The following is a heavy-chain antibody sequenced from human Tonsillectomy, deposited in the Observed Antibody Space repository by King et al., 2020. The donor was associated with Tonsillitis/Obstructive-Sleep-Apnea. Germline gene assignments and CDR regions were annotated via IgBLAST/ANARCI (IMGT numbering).Heavy chain of an antibody. V-gene: IGHV2-70*11. Sequence: VTLKESGPALVRPTQTLTLTCTVSGFSLSTSGMSVNWIRQPPGKALEWLARIDWDDDNYYNTSLKTRLTISKDTSKNLVVLTMNNMDPVDTATYYCARIRQRVIRGTDYYYYYMDVWGKGTTVTVSS. CDR3: ARIRQRVIRGTDYYYYYMDV. CDR1: GFSLSTSGMS. CDR2: IDWDDDN. D-gene: IGHD3-10*01. J-gene: IGHJ6*03.